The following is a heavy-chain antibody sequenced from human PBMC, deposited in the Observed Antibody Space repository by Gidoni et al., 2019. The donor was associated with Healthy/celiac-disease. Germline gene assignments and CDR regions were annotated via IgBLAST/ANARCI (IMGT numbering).Heavy chain of an antibody. CDR1: GYTFTGYY. Sequence: QVQLVQSGAEVKKPGASVKVSCKASGYTFTGYYMHWVRQAPGQGLEWMGWINPNSGGTNYAQKFQGWVTMTRDTSISTAYMELSRLRSDDTAVYYCAREPIRYDYSNYWWDYYYGMDVWGQGTTVTVSS. D-gene: IGHD4-4*01. CDR2: INPNSGGT. CDR3: AREPIRYDYSNYWWDYYYGMDV. J-gene: IGHJ6*02. V-gene: IGHV1-2*04.